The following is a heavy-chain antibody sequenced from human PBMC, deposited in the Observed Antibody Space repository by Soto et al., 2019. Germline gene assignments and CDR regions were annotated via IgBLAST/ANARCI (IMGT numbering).Heavy chain of an antibody. CDR1: GFTFSSYA. CDR3: ANSNLGYCSGGSCYNNWFDP. J-gene: IGHJ5*02. V-gene: IGHV3-23*01. D-gene: IGHD2-15*01. CDR2: ISGSGDST. Sequence: EVQLLESGGGLVQPWGSLRLSCAASGFTFSSYAMSWVRQAPGKGLEWVSAISGSGDSTYYADSVKGRFTISRDNSKNTLYLQMNSLRAEDTAVYYCANSNLGYCSGGSCYNNWFDPWGQGTLVTVSS.